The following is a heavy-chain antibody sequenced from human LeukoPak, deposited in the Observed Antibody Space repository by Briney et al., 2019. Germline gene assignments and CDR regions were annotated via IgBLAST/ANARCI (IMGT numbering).Heavy chain of an antibody. D-gene: IGHD2-15*01. V-gene: IGHV3-53*01. CDR3: ARDPDTKYCSGGSCYGY. Sequence: GGSLRLSCAASGFTLNNYAMSWVRQAPGKGLEWVSVIYSGGSTYYADSVKGRFTISRDNSKNTLYLQMNSLRAEDTAVYYCARDPDTKYCSGGSCYGYWGQGTLVTVSS. CDR1: GFTLNNYA. J-gene: IGHJ4*02. CDR2: IYSGGST.